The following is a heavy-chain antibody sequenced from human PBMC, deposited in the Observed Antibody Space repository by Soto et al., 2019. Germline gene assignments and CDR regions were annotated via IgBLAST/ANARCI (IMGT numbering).Heavy chain of an antibody. CDR1: GFTFSTSG. V-gene: IGHV3-30*18. CDR3: GKDLSSRGWYNGCNP. D-gene: IGHD6-19*01. J-gene: IGHJ5*02. Sequence: QVQLVESGGGVVQSGRSLRLSCAASGFTFSTSGMHWIRQAPGKGLEWVAMISHDGGATYYVDSVKGRFTISRDTDKHTLHLQLDSLRPEETATYYIGKDLSSRGWYNGCNPWCQGNLVTVSS. CDR2: ISHDGGAT.